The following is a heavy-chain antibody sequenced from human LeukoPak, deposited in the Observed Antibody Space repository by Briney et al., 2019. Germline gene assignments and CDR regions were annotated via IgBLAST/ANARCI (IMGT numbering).Heavy chain of an antibody. CDR1: GGSFSGYY. CDR2: INHSGST. CDR3: ARRGELGYDY. D-gene: IGHD7-27*01. Sequence: PSETLSLTCAVYGGSFSGYYWSWIRQPPGKGLEWIGEINHSGSTNYNPSLKSRVTISVDTSKNQFSLKLSSVTAADTAIYYCARRGELGYDYWGQGTLVTVSS. J-gene: IGHJ4*02. V-gene: IGHV4-34*01.